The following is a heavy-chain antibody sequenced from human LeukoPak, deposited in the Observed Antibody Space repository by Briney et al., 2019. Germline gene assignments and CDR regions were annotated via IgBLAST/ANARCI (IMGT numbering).Heavy chain of an antibody. CDR2: IYSGGST. J-gene: IGHJ4*02. V-gene: IGHV3-66*02. CDR3: ARASIAASGYYFDY. Sequence: PGGSLRLSCAASGFTVSTNYMTWVRHAPGKGLEGASAIYSGGSTFYADSVKGRFTISRDNSKNTLYLQMNSLRAEDTAVYYCARASIAASGYYFDYWGQGTLVTVSS. CDR1: GFTVSTNY. D-gene: IGHD6-6*01.